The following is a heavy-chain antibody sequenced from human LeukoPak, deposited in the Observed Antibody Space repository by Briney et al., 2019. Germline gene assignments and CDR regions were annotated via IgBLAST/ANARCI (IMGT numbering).Heavy chain of an antibody. CDR1: GFTVSTNY. D-gene: IGHD6-13*01. V-gene: IGHV3-53*01. CDR3: ARGGHRQQQLDY. Sequence: GGSLRLSCAASGFTVSTNYMSWVRQAPGKGLEWVSVIYSGGSTSYAASVKGRLTISRDNSKNTLYLQMNSLRAEDTAVYYCARGGHRQQQLDYWGQGTLVTVSS. J-gene: IGHJ4*02. CDR2: IYSGGST.